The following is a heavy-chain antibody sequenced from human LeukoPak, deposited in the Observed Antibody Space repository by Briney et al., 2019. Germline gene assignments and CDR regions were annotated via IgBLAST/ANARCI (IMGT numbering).Heavy chain of an antibody. CDR1: GFTFSRDG. CDR2: ISNDETNK. V-gene: IGHV3-30*03. J-gene: IGHJ4*02. CDR3: SPDPFAS. Sequence: SGGSLRLSCAASGFTFSRDGMHWVRQAPGKGLEWVAVISNDETNKYYTDSVRGRFTISRDNSKNMVYLQMNSLRAEDTALYYCSPDPFASWGQGTLVTVSS.